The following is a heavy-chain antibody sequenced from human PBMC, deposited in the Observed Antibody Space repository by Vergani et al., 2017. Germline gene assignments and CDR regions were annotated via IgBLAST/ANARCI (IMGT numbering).Heavy chain of an antibody. Sequence: EVQLLESGGGLVQPGGSLRLSCGASGFTFTNYAMSWVRQAPGKGLEWVSVISGGGGRTYYADSVKGRFTISRDNSKNTLYMQMSSLRAEDTAAYFCAKVTSYDFLSDSRGSGEFDDWGQGTLVTVSS. V-gene: IGHV3-23*01. CDR3: AKVTSYDFLSDSRGSGEFDD. CDR1: GFTFTNYA. J-gene: IGHJ4*02. CDR2: ISGGGGRT. D-gene: IGHD3-3*01.